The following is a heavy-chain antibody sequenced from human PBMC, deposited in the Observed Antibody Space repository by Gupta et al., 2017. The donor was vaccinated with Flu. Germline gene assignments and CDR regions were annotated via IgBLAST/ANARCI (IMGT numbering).Heavy chain of an antibody. CDR2: TSYDGNNK. J-gene: IGHJ3*02. Sequence: YVMHWVRQTPGKGLEWVAATSYDGNNKYSADSVKGRFTISRDNSKDTLYLQMNSLSGDDSARYYCARPNFVYSTMQDGFDIGGQGTMVSVSS. D-gene: IGHD1-26*01. CDR3: ARPNFVYSTMQDGFDI. CDR1: YV. V-gene: IGHV3-30*03.